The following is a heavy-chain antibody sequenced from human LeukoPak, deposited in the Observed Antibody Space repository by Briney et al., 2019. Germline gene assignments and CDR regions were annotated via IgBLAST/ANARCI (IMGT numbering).Heavy chain of an antibody. V-gene: IGHV4-34*01. CDR3: ARGLVVVTMTSSIMDV. Sequence: SETLSLTCVVNGGSFTDYYWTWIRQAPGNGLEWVGDIDHRGSINYNPSLRSRVTISVDTSKNQFSLRLSSVTAADTAVYYCARGLVVVTMTSSIMDVWGQGTTVTVSS. D-gene: IGHD3-22*01. CDR2: IDHRGSI. J-gene: IGHJ6*02. CDR1: GGSFTDYY.